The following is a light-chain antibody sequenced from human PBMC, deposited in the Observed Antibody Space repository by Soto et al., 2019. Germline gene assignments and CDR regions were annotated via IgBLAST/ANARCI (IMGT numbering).Light chain of an antibody. CDR1: QSVSDN. J-gene: IGKJ2*01. V-gene: IGKV3-15*01. CDR3: QHSNNWPYT. Sequence: EIVMTQSPATLSVSPGERATLSCRASQSVSDNLAWYQKKPGQAPRLLIYGASTRATGIPARFSGSGSGTEFTLTLSSLQSEDFAVYYCQHSNNWPYTFGQGTKVDIK. CDR2: GAS.